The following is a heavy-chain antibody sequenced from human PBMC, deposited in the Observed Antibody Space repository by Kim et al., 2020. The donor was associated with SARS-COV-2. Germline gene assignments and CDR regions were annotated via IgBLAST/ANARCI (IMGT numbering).Heavy chain of an antibody. D-gene: IGHD6-19*01. CDR2: ISSSSSYI. V-gene: IGHV3-21*01. J-gene: IGHJ2*01. CDR1: GFTFSSYS. CDR3: ETGWYDHDYGSGGYFDL. Sequence: GGSLRLSCAASGFTFSSYSMNWVRQAPGKGLEWVSSISSSSSYIYYADSVKGRFTISRDNAKNSLYLQMNSLRAEDTAVYYCETGWYDHDYGSGGYFDLWGRGTLVTVSS.